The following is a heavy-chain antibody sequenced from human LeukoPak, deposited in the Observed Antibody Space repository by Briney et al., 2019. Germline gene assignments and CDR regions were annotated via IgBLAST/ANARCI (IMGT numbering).Heavy chain of an antibody. CDR3: ARDRCSSTSCPYYFVY. V-gene: IGHV3-21*01. J-gene: IGHJ4*02. Sequence: PGGSLRLSCAASGFTFSSYSMNWVRQAPGKGLEWVSSISSSSSYIYYADSVKGRFTISRDNAKNSLYLQMNSLRAEDTAVYYCARDRCSSTSCPYYFVYWGQGTLVTVSS. CDR1: GFTFSSYS. D-gene: IGHD2-2*01. CDR2: ISSSSSYI.